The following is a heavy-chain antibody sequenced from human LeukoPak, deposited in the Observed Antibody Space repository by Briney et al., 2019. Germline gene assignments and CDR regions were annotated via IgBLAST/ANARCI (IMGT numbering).Heavy chain of an antibody. Sequence: GASVKVSCTASGYTFSIYGISWVRQAPGQGLEWMGWISGYNGNTHYAHNLQGRVTMTTDTSTSTAYMELRSLRSDDTAVYYCARDEARYSSGYYPNWFDPWGQGTLVTVSS. CDR2: ISGYNGNT. CDR3: ARDEARYSSGYYPNWFDP. CDR1: GYTFSIYG. J-gene: IGHJ5*02. V-gene: IGHV1-18*01. D-gene: IGHD3-22*01.